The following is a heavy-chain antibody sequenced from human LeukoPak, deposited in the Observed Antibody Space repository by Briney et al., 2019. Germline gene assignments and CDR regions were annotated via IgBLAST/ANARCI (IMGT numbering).Heavy chain of an antibody. Sequence: SVKVSCRASGYTFSSYAINWVRQAPGQGLEWMGRIIPIFGTANYAQKFQGRVTITADESTSTAYMELSSLRSEDTAVYYCARGRSSSWYMDVWGKGTTVTISS. D-gene: IGHD6-13*01. CDR1: GYTFSSYA. J-gene: IGHJ6*03. CDR3: ARGRSSSWYMDV. CDR2: IIPIFGTA. V-gene: IGHV1-69*13.